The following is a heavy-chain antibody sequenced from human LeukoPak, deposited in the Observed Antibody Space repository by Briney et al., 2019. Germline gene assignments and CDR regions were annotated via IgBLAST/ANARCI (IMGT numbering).Heavy chain of an antibody. Sequence: GGSLRLSCAASGLTLSTYWMHWVRQAPGKGLVWVSRINSDGSSTTYADSVKGRFTISRDNAKNTVYVQMNSLRVEDTAVYYCAREGYTSSTFDYWGQGTLVTVSS. V-gene: IGHV3-74*01. D-gene: IGHD6-13*01. J-gene: IGHJ4*02. CDR1: GLTLSTYW. CDR3: AREGYTSSTFDY. CDR2: INSDGSST.